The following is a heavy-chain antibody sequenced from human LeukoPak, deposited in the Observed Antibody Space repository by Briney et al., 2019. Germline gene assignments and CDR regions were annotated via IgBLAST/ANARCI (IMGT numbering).Heavy chain of an antibody. Sequence: GGSLRLSCAASGFTVSSNYMSWVRQAPGKGLEWVSVIYSGGSTYYADSVKGRFTIPRDNSKNTLYLQMNSLRAEDTAVYYCARGLRSTGRSGDYLDYWGQGTLVTVSS. V-gene: IGHV3-53*05. CDR3: ARGLRSTGRSGDYLDY. CDR1: GFTVSSNY. J-gene: IGHJ4*02. D-gene: IGHD2-2*01. CDR2: IYSGGST.